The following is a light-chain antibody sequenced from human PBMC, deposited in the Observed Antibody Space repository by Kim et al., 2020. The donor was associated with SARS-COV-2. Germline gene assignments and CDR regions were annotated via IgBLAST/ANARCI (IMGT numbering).Light chain of an antibody. Sequence: ASLGDSVTVPCRASHYISNWLAWYQQTPGKAPKLLIYEASTLESGVPSRFSGSGSGTEFTLTISSLQADDVATYYCQQYNVYPWTFGQGTKVDIK. CDR1: HYISNW. CDR3: QQYNVYPWT. V-gene: IGKV1-5*01. CDR2: EAS. J-gene: IGKJ1*01.